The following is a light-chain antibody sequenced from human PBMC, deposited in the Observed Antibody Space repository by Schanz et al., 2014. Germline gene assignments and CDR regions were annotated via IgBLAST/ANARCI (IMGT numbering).Light chain of an antibody. CDR1: SSNIGAGYD. CDR3: AAWDDSLNGLVV. Sequence: QSVLTQPPSVSGAPGQRVTISCTGSSSNIGAGYDVHWYQQLPGTAPKLLIYGNSNRPSGVPDRFSGSKSGTSASLAISGLQSEDEADYYCAAWDDSLNGLVVFGGGTKLTVL. CDR2: GNS. V-gene: IGLV1-40*01. J-gene: IGLJ2*01.